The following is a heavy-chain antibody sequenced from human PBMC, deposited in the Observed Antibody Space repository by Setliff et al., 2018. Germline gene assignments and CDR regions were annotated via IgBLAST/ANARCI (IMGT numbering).Heavy chain of an antibody. Sequence: SETLSLTCSVYGESFSNNYWSWIRQSPGKGLEWIGESDHGGNTTIHPSLKSRLTMSVDTSKNQFALNLRSVTAADTAVYYCVRDRTAYSYGLDVWGQGTTVTVS. CDR1: GESFSNNY. D-gene: IGHD5-18*01. V-gene: IGHV4-34*01. CDR2: SDHGGNT. J-gene: IGHJ6*02. CDR3: VRDRTAYSYGLDV.